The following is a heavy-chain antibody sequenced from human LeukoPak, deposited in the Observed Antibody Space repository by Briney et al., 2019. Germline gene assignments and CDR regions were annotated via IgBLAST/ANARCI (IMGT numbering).Heavy chain of an antibody. CDR1: GFTFSGYW. D-gene: IGHD1-1*01. J-gene: IGHJ3*02. CDR3: VRHNAARAFDI. CDR2: INSDGSST. V-gene: IGHV3-74*01. Sequence: GGSLRLSCAASGFTFSGYWMHWVRQAPGKGLVWASRINSDGSSTSYADSVKGRFTISRDNAKNTLYLQMNSLRPEDTAVYYCVRHNAARAFDIWGQGTMVIVSS.